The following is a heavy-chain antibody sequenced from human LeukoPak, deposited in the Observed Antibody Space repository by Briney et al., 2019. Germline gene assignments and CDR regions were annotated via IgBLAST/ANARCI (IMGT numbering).Heavy chain of an antibody. D-gene: IGHD2-8*01. CDR2: INHSGST. Sequence: SETLSLTCAVYGGSFSGYYWSWIRQPPGKGLEWIGEINHSGSTNYNPSLKSRVTISVDTSKNQFSLKLSSVTAADTAVYYCARVAPGVFDYWGQGTLVTVSS. V-gene: IGHV4-34*01. J-gene: IGHJ4*02. CDR3: ARVAPGVFDY. CDR1: GGSFSGYY.